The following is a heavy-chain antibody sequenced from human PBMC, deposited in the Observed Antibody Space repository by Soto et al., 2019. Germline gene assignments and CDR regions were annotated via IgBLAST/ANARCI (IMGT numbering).Heavy chain of an antibody. CDR1: GYTFTSYG. Sequence: QVQLVQSGAEVKKPGASVKVSCKASGYTFTSYGISWVRQAPGQGLEWMGWISAYNGNTNYAQKLQGRVTMTTDTSTSTAYTELRSLRSDDTAVYYCAREGSSGWSGYFGWFDPWGQGTLFTVSS. D-gene: IGHD3-3*01. CDR3: AREGSSGWSGYFGWFDP. J-gene: IGHJ5*02. V-gene: IGHV1-18*04. CDR2: ISAYNGNT.